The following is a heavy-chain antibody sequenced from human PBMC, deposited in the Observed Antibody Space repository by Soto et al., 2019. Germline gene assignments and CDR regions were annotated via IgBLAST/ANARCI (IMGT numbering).Heavy chain of an antibody. V-gene: IGHV4-61*08. CDR2: IYYSGST. J-gene: IGHJ5*02. D-gene: IGHD2-2*03. Sequence: AETLSLTCTVSGGSISSGGYYWSWIRQPPGKGLEWIGYIYYSGSTNYNPSLKSRVTISVDTSKNQFSLKLSSVTAADTAVYYCARAVRMDWFDPWGQGTLVTVSS. CDR1: GGSISSGGYY. CDR3: ARAVRMDWFDP.